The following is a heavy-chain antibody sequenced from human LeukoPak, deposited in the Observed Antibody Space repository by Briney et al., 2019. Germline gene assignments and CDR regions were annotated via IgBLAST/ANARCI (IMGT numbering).Heavy chain of an antibody. J-gene: IGHJ4*02. CDR1: GFTISSYW. V-gene: IGHV3-7*01. CDR3: TRRGL. CDR2: IKQDGSEK. Sequence: GGSLRLSCAASGFTISSYWMNWVHQAPGKGLEWVANIKQDGSEKYYGDSVKGRFTISRDNAKNSVYLQMNSLRAEDTAVYYCTRRGLWGQGTLVTVSS. D-gene: IGHD3-10*01.